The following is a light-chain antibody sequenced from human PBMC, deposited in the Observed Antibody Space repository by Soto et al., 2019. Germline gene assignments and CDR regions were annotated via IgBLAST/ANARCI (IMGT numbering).Light chain of an antibody. CDR1: QIVRTW. CDR3: QQYVSYRT. Sequence: DIQMTQSPSTLSASVGDRVTITCRASQIVRTWLAWYQQKPGKAPKLLIYDASRLESGVPSRFSGSGSGTEFTLTISSLQPDDFATYYCQQYVSYRTFGQGTKVDIK. CDR2: DAS. V-gene: IGKV1-5*01. J-gene: IGKJ1*01.